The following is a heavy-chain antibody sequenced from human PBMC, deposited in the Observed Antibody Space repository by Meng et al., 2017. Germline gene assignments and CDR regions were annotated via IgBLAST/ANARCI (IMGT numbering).Heavy chain of an antibody. Sequence: SLKISCAASGFTFDDYAMHWVRQAPGKGLEWVSGISWNSGSIGYADSVKGRFTISRDNAKNSLYLQTNSLRAEDMALYYCAKSRYSSSSGYYYGMDVWGQGTTVTVSS. CDR3: AKSRYSSSSGYYYGMDV. CDR1: GFTFDDYA. J-gene: IGHJ6*02. D-gene: IGHD6-13*01. V-gene: IGHV3-9*03. CDR2: ISWNSGSI.